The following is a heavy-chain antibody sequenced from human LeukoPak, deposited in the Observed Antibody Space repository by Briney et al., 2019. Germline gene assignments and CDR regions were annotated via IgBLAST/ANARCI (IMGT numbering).Heavy chain of an antibody. Sequence: SVKVSCKTSGGTFSNYAISWVRQAPGQGLEWMGGIIPLFRTANYAQKFQGRVTITTDESTSIVYMELSSLRSEDAVVYYCARQGGDYQTYYFDSWGQGTLVTVSS. V-gene: IGHV1-69*05. CDR1: GGTFSNYA. J-gene: IGHJ4*02. D-gene: IGHD4-17*01. CDR3: ARQGGDYQTYYFDS. CDR2: IIPLFRTA.